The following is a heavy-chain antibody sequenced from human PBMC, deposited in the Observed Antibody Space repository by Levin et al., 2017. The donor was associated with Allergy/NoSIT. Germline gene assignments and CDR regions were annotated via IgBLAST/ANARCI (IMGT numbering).Heavy chain of an antibody. J-gene: IGHJ5*02. V-gene: IGHV1-18*01. CDR2: ISGYNGNT. D-gene: IGHD3/OR15-3a*01. CDR1: GYTFTNYG. CDR3: VRDGVYDFRSPHYWGYFDL. Sequence: GESLKISCKASGYTFTNYGVSWVRQFPGQGLEWLGWISGYNGNTNYPQKLQGRVTLTIDSSTTTVFMELRGLTSDDTAVYYCVRDGVYDFRSPHYWGYFDLWGQGTLVTVSS.